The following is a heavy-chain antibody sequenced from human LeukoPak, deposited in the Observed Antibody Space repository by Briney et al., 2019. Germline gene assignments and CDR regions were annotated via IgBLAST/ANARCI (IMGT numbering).Heavy chain of an antibody. D-gene: IGHD2-8*02. CDR2: IRYDGSNK. J-gene: IGHJ4*02. CDR3: ATYRQVLLPFES. Sequence: GGSLRLSCAASRLTFSSYGMHWVRQAPGKGLEWVAFIRYDGSNKYYADSVKGRYTISRDNSKNTLYLQMNSLRAEDTAIYYCATYRQVLLPFESWGQGTLVTVSS. V-gene: IGHV3-30*02. CDR1: RLTFSSYG.